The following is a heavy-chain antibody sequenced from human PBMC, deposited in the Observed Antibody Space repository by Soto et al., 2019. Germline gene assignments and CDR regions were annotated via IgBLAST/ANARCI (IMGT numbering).Heavy chain of an antibody. D-gene: IGHD3-10*01. CDR1: GFTFRSYV. CDR3: AKYLSGNYYYYYAMDV. Sequence: GGSLRLSCAASGFTFRSYVMSWVRQAPGKGLECVSSISDSGGRTFYADSVKGRFIISRDNSKNTLYLQMNSLRAEDTAVYYCAKYLSGNYYYYYAMDVWGQGTTVTVSS. CDR2: ISDSGGRT. V-gene: IGHV3-23*01. J-gene: IGHJ6*02.